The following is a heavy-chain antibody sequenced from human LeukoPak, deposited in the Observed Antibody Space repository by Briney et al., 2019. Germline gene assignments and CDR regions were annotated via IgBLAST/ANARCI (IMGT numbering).Heavy chain of an antibody. J-gene: IGHJ4*02. Sequence: SETLSLTCAVYGGSFSGYYWSWIRQPPGKGLEWIGEINHSGSTYYNPSLKSRVTISVDTSKNQFSLKLSSVTAADTAVYYCARGLAGHGYWGQGTLVTVSS. V-gene: IGHV4-34*01. CDR1: GGSFSGYY. CDR3: ARGLAGHGY. CDR2: INHSGST.